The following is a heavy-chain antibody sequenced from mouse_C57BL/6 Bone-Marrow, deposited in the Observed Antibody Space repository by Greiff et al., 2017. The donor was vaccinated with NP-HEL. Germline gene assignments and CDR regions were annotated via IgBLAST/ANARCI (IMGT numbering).Heavy chain of an antibody. J-gene: IGHJ3*01. CDR1: GYAFTNYL. CDR3: ARLGTTVGAY. D-gene: IGHD1-1*01. CDR2: INPGSGGT. V-gene: IGHV1-54*01. Sequence: VQLQQSGAELVRPGTSVKVSCKASGYAFTNYLIEWVKQRPGQGLEWIGVINPGSGGTNYNEKFKGKATLTADKSSSTAYMQLSSLTSEDSAVYFCARLGTTVGAYWGQGTLVTVSA.